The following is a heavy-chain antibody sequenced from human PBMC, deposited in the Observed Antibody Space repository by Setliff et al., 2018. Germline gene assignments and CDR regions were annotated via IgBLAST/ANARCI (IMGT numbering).Heavy chain of an antibody. J-gene: IGHJ6*03. CDR1: GGTFSSYA. CDR3: ARLPARRRYYYYMDV. V-gene: IGHV1-69*13. Sequence: GASVKVSCKASGGTFSSYAISWVRQAPGQGLEWMGGIIPIFGTANYAQKFQGRVTITADESTSTVFMELSSLRSEDTAVYYCARLPARRRYYYYMDVWGGGTTVTVSS. D-gene: IGHD6-6*01. CDR2: IIPIFGTA.